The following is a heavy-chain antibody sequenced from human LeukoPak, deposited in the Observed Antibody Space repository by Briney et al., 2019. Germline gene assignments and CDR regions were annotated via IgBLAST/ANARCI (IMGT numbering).Heavy chain of an antibody. Sequence: GESMMICSKGSGYSFTTYWIGWVRQMPRKGLEWMGTIYPVDSDTRYSPSIQGQITTSAAKSISTAHMQWSSLKASDTAMYYCARATVTDRTFDIWGQGTMVTVSS. CDR3: ARATVTDRTFDI. D-gene: IGHD4-17*01. V-gene: IGHV5-51*01. CDR1: GYSFTTYW. CDR2: IYPVDSDT. J-gene: IGHJ3*02.